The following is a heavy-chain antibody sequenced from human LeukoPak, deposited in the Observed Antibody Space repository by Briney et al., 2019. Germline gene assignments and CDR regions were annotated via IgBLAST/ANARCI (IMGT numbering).Heavy chain of an antibody. V-gene: IGHV1-8*03. Sequence: ASVKVSCKASGYTFTSYDINWVRQATGQGLEWMGWMNPNSGNTGYAQKFQGRVTITRNTSISTAYMELSSLRSDDTAVYYCARDIGVTKFDYWGQGTLVTVSS. CDR1: GYTFTSYD. CDR3: ARDIGVTKFDY. D-gene: IGHD4-17*01. J-gene: IGHJ4*02. CDR2: MNPNSGNT.